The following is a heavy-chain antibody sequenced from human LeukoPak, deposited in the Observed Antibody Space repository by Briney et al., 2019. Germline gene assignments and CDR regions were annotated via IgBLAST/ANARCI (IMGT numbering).Heavy chain of an antibody. CDR1: GGSISSYY. Sequence: SETLSLTCTVSGGSISSYYWSWIRQPPGKGLEWIGYIYYSGSTNYNPSLKSRVTISVDTSKNQFSLKLSSVTAADTAVSYCAKDPEYYDILTPFDPWGQGTLVTVSS. CDR2: IYYSGST. V-gene: IGHV4-59*01. CDR3: AKDPEYYDILTPFDP. D-gene: IGHD3-9*01. J-gene: IGHJ5*02.